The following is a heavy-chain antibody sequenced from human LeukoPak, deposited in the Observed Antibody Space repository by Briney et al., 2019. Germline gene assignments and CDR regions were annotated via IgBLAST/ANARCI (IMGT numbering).Heavy chain of an antibody. CDR2: ISGSGGST. V-gene: IGHV3-23*01. Sequence: SGGTLRLSCAASGFTFSRYGMSWVRQAPGKGPEWVSAISGSGGSTYYADSVKGRFTISRDNSKNTLSLQMNSLRAEDTAVYYCASSGGYYYDSSGGFDYWGQGTLVTVSS. CDR3: ASSGGYYYDSSGGFDY. J-gene: IGHJ4*02. D-gene: IGHD3-22*01. CDR1: GFTFSRYG.